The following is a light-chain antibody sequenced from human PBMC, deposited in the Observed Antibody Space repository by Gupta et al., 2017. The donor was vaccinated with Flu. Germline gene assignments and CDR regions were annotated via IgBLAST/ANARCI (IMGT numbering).Light chain of an antibody. V-gene: IGKV4-1*01. CDR1: QSVLYSSNNKNH. CDR2: WAS. J-gene: IGKJ2*01. CDR3: QQDYTTPYT. Sequence: DIVMTQSPDSLALSLGERATINCRSSQSVLYSSNNKNHLAWFQQKPGQPPKLLIYWASARESGVPDRFSGGGSGTDFTLTISSLQAEDVAVYFCQQDYTTPYTFGQGTKLDIK.